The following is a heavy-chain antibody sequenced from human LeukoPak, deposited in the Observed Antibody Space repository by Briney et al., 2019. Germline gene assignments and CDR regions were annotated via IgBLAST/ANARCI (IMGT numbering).Heavy chain of an antibody. CDR3: ARPCSGGSCYVGYFDY. CDR1: GGSISSSSYY. J-gene: IGHJ4*02. Sequence: PSETLSLTCTVSGGSISSSSYYWGWIRQPPGKGLGWIGSIYYSGSTYYNPSLKSRVTISVDTSKNQFPLKLSSVTAADTAVYYCARPCSGGSCYVGYFDYWGQGTLVTVSS. D-gene: IGHD2-15*01. CDR2: IYYSGST. V-gene: IGHV4-39*01.